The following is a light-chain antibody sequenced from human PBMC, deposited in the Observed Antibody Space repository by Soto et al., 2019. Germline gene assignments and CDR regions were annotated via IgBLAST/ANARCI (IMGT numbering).Light chain of an antibody. J-gene: IGLJ2*01. V-gene: IGLV2-14*03. CDR1: SSDIGGYNY. CDR3: ASYASSNTVL. Sequence: QSALTQPASVSGSPGQSITISCTGTSSDIGGYNYVSWYQQHPGKAPKLMIYDVSDRPSGVSNRFSGSKSGNTASLTISGLQAEDEADYYCASYASSNTVLFGGGTKL. CDR2: DVS.